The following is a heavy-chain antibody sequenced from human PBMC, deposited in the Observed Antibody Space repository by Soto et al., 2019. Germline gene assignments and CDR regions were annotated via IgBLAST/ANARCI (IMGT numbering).Heavy chain of an antibody. Sequence: SETLSLTCTVSGGPISSYYWSWIRQPPGKGLEWIGYIYYSGTTNYNPSLKSRVTISVDTSKNQFSLKLSSVTAADTAVYYCAYTHIVVVTDDFDIWGQGTMVTVSS. J-gene: IGHJ3*02. CDR2: IYYSGTT. CDR3: AYTHIVVVTDDFDI. V-gene: IGHV4-59*01. CDR1: GGPISSYY. D-gene: IGHD2-21*02.